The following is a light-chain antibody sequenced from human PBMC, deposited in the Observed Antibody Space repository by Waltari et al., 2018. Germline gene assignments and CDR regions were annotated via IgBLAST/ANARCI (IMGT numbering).Light chain of an antibody. CDR1: LSVSSY. J-gene: IGKJ1*01. CDR2: RAS. CDR3: HQYNHWPRT. Sequence: EIVMTQSPDTPSVSPGERATLSCRASLSVSSYLAWYQQKPGQAPRLLIYRASTRATDVPTRFRGSGSGTEFNLTISSLQSGDFALYYCHQYNHWPRTFGQGTKVEIK. V-gene: IGKV3-15*01.